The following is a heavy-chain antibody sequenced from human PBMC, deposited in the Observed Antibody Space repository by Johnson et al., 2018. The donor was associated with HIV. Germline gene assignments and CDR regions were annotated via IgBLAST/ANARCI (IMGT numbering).Heavy chain of an antibody. Sequence: VQVVESGGGVVQPGRSLRLSCAASGFTFSSYAMHWVRQAPGKGLEWVAVISYEGGNKYYAESVKGRFTISRDNSKNTLSLQMNSLRAEDTAVYYCAKEGPGVFGGALDIWGQGTMVTVSS. J-gene: IGHJ3*02. V-gene: IGHV3-30*04. CDR2: ISYEGGNK. CDR3: AKEGPGVFGGALDI. D-gene: IGHD3-16*01. CDR1: GFTFSSYA.